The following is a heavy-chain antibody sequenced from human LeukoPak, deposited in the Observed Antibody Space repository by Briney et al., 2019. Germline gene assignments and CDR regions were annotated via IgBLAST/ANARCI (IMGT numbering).Heavy chain of an antibody. Sequence: GESLKISCKGSGYIFTSYWISWVRQRPGKGLEWMGVIYPGDSGTRYMPSFQGQVTISADKSITTAYLQWSSLKASDTAIYYCARGGYIYGFDYWDQGTLVTVSS. V-gene: IGHV5-51*01. D-gene: IGHD5-18*01. CDR3: ARGGYIYGFDY. CDR2: IYPGDSGT. CDR1: GYIFTSYW. J-gene: IGHJ4*02.